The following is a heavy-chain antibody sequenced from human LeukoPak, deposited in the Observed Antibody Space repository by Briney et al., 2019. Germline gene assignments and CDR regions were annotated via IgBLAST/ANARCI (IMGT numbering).Heavy chain of an antibody. V-gene: IGHV3-30*04. D-gene: IGHD6-13*01. CDR2: ISYDGSNK. CDR3: ASSWYSTTPDH. J-gene: IGHJ5*02. Sequence: GRSLRLSCAASGFTFSSYAMHWVRQAPGKGLEWVAVISYDGSNKYHADSVKGRFTISRDNSKNTLYLQMNSLRAEDTAVYYCASSWYSTTPDHWGQGTLVTVSS. CDR1: GFTFSSYA.